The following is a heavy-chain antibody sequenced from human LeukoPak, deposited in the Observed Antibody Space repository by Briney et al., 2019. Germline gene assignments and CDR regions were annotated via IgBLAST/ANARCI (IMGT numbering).Heavy chain of an antibody. J-gene: IGHJ4*02. CDR3: ARGQYGGNGHFDY. CDR1: GGSISSYY. V-gene: IGHV4-59*08. CDR2: IYYSGST. Sequence: SETLSLTCTVSGGSISSYYWSWIRQPPGKGLEWIGYIYYSGSTNYNPSLKSRVTISVDTSKNQFSLKLSSVTAADTAVYYCARGQYGGNGHFDYWGQGTLVTVSS. D-gene: IGHD4-23*01.